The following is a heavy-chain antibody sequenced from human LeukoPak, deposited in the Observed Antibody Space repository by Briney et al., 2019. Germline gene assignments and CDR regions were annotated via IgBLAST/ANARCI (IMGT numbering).Heavy chain of an antibody. CDR1: GGSINSYY. V-gene: IGHV4-4*07. J-gene: IGHJ4*02. CDR3: ARGSIAVAGRAYYFDY. CDR2: VFSSGSA. D-gene: IGHD6-19*01. Sequence: PSETLSLTCTVSGGSINSYYWSWIRQPAGKELEWIGRVFSSGSANYNPSLESRVTMSVDTSKNQFSLKLSSVTAAATAVYYCARGSIAVAGRAYYFDYWGQGTLVTVSS.